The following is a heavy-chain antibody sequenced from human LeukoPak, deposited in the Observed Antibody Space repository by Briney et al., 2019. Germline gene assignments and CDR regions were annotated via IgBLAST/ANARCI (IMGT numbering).Heavy chain of an antibody. CDR1: GFVFSSHW. CDR3: SRYGVDAGIYFYY. Sequence: QPGGSLRLSCAATGFVFSSHWMSWVRQAPGKGPEWVANINQGGSEKYYVDSVNGRFTISRDNAKNSLYLQMNSLSFESTAVYYCSRYGVDAGIYFYYRRQGNLVTVSS. V-gene: IGHV3-7*01. D-gene: IGHD3-10*01. CDR2: INQGGSEK. J-gene: IGHJ4*02.